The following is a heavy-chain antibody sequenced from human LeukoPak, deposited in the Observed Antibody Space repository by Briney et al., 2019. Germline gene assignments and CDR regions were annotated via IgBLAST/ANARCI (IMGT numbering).Heavy chain of an antibody. D-gene: IGHD6-13*01. V-gene: IGHV1-2*02. CDR3: ARPRAPAAAVGGMDV. CDR1: GYTFTGYY. Sequence: ASVKVSCKASGYTFTGYYMHWVRQAPGQGLEWMGWINPNSGGTNYAQKFQGRVTMTRDTSISTACMELSRLRSDDTAVYYCARPRAPAAAVGGMDVWGQGTTVTVSS. CDR2: INPNSGGT. J-gene: IGHJ6*02.